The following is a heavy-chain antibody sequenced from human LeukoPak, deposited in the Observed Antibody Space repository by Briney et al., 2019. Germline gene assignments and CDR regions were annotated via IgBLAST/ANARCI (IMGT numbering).Heavy chain of an antibody. Sequence: PGGSLRLSCAASGFTFSSYSINWIRQPPGKGLEWIGEINHSGSTNYNPSLKSRVTISVDTSKNQFSLKLSSVTAADTAVYYCARFGGWVREPNYYYYYGMDVWGQGTTVTVSS. CDR3: ARFGGWVREPNYYYYYGMDV. CDR2: INHSGST. V-gene: IGHV4-34*01. D-gene: IGHD3-10*01. J-gene: IGHJ6*02. CDR1: GFTFSSYS.